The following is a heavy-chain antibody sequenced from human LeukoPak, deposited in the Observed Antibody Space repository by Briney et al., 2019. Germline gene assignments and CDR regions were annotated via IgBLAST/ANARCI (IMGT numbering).Heavy chain of an antibody. CDR1: GGSFSDYY. V-gene: IGHV3-74*01. D-gene: IGHD5-18*01. CDR2: INSDGSST. Sequence: ETLSLTCAVYGGSFSDYYWSWIRQPPGKGLVWVSRINSDGSSTSYADSVKGRFTISRDNAKNTLYLQMNSLRVEDTAVYYCARDQAAMAFDYWGQGTLVPVSS. J-gene: IGHJ4*02. CDR3: ARDQAAMAFDY.